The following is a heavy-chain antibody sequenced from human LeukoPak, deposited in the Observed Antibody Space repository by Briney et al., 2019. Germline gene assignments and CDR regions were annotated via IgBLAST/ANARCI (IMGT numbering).Heavy chain of an antibody. Sequence: PGGSLRLSCAASGFTFGDYYMSWIRQAPGKGLEWVSYMTNSGGTIYHADSVKGRFTISRDNAKNSLYLQMNSLRAEDTAVYYCARPKVSGYFDYWGQGTLVTVSS. CDR2: MTNSGGTI. D-gene: IGHD3-3*01. CDR3: ARPKVSGYFDY. V-gene: IGHV3-11*04. J-gene: IGHJ4*02. CDR1: GFTFGDYY.